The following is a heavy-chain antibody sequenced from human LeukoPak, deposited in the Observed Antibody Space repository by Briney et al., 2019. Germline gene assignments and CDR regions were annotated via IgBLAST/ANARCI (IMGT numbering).Heavy chain of an antibody. V-gene: IGHV3-53*01. CDR2: IYSADSA. CDR3: AREVGGGANNYFDY. CDR1: GFTVSRNY. J-gene: IGHJ4*02. D-gene: IGHD1-26*01. Sequence: GGSLRLSCAASGFTVSRNYISWVRQAPGKGLEWVSVIYSADSAYYADSVRGRFTISRDNSKNTLYLQMNSLRADDTAVYYCAREVGGGANNYFDYWGQGTLVTVSS.